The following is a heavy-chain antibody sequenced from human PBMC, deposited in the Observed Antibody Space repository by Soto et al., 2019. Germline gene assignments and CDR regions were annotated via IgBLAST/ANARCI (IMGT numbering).Heavy chain of an antibody. CDR1: GGSISSSPYS. Sequence: QLHLQESGSGLVKPSQTLSLTCAVSGGSISSSPYSWSWIRQPPGQGLEWIGYILQSGSAYYNPSLKSRATISVDTSKNQFSRNLSSMTAGDTAVYYCARTGSRYGANAFDLWGQGTIVTVSS. D-gene: IGHD5-18*01. V-gene: IGHV4-30-2*01. CDR2: ILQSGSA. J-gene: IGHJ3*01. CDR3: ARTGSRYGANAFDL.